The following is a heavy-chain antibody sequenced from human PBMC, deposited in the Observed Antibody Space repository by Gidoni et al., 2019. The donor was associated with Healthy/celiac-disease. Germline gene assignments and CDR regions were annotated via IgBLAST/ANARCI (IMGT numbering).Heavy chain of an antibody. D-gene: IGHD3-10*01. V-gene: IGHV3-9*01. Sequence: EVQLVASGGGLVQSGSALRLSCAASGFTCDDDTVPWARQAPGKGLDWVSGISWNSGSIGYADSVKGRFTVSRDNAKNSLYLLMNSLRAEDTALYYCAKEGITMFRGVPYYYYGMDVWGQGTTVTVSS. CDR2: ISWNSGSI. CDR3: AKEGITMFRGVPYYYYGMDV. J-gene: IGHJ6*02. CDR1: GFTCDDDT.